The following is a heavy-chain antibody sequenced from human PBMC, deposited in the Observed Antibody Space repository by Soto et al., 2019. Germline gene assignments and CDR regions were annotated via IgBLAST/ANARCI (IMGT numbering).Heavy chain of an antibody. CDR1: GYSFTSYW. Sequence: GESLKISCKGSGYSFTSYWIGWVRQMPGKGLEWMGIIYPGDSDTRYSPSFQGQVTISADKSISTAYLQWSSLKASDTAMYYCAKRALYYYYDSSGYSAPPDAFDIWGQGTMVTVSS. V-gene: IGHV5-51*01. CDR3: AKRALYYYYDSSGYSAPPDAFDI. D-gene: IGHD3-22*01. J-gene: IGHJ3*02. CDR2: IYPGDSDT.